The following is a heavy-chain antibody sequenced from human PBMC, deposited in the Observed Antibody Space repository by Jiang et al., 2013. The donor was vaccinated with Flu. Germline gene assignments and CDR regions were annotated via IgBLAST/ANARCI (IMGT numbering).Heavy chain of an antibody. CDR3: ASGSGSYRFQDY. Sequence: GPGLVKPSQTLSLTCTVSGGSISSGGYYWSWIRQHPGKGLEWIGYIYNTGSANYNSSLKSRVTILVDTSKNQFSLKLSSVTAADTAVYYCASGSGSYRFQDYWGQGTLVTVSS. V-gene: IGHV4-31*03. CDR2: IYNTGSA. J-gene: IGHJ4*02. CDR1: GGSISSGGYY. D-gene: IGHD1-26*01.